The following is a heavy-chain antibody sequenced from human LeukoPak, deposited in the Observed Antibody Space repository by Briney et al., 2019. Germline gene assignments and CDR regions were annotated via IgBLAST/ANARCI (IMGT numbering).Heavy chain of an antibody. V-gene: IGHV4-39*01. Sequence: SETLSLTCTVSGGSISSSSYYWGWIRKPPGKGLEWIGSIYYSGSTYYNPSLKSRVTISVDTSKNQFSLKLSSVTAADTAVYYCARIGGHAFDIWGQGTMVTVSS. D-gene: IGHD3-10*01. CDR2: IYYSGST. CDR3: ARIGGHAFDI. J-gene: IGHJ3*02. CDR1: GGSISSSSYY.